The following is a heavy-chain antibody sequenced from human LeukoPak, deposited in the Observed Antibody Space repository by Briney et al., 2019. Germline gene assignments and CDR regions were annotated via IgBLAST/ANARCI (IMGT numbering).Heavy chain of an antibody. CDR2: ISWNSGSI. CDR1: GFTFDDYV. V-gene: IGHV3-9*01. J-gene: IGHJ3*02. Sequence: PGGSLRLSCAASGFTFDDYVMHWVRQAPGKGLEWVSGISWNSGSIGYADSVKGRFTISRDNAKNSLYLQMNSLRAEDTALYYCAKDWGYGDYHGAFDIWGQGTMVTVSS. D-gene: IGHD4-17*01. CDR3: AKDWGYGDYHGAFDI.